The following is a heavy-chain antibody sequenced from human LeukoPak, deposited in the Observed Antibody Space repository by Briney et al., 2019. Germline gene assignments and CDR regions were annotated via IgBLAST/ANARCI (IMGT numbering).Heavy chain of an antibody. J-gene: IGHJ6*04. V-gene: IGHV4-38-2*02. D-gene: IGHD2-15*01. CDR2: IYHNGST. CDR1: GYSLSSGHY. CDR3: ARDHIVVANYYFCYYGMDV. Sequence: SDTLSLTCAVSGYSLSSGHYRGWIRPPPGKGLGWIYSIYHNGSTHYNPPLKSRVTISVDTSKNQFSLKLSSVTAADTAVYYCARDHIVVANYYFCYYGMDVWGKGTTVTVSS.